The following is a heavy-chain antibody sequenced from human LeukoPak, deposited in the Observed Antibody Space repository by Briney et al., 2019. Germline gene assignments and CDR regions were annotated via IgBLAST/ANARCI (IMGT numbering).Heavy chain of an antibody. Sequence: GGSLRLSCAASGFTFSSYAMSWVRQAPGKGLEWVSAISGSGGSTYYADSVKGRFTISRDNSKNTLHLQMNSLRAEDTAVYYCAKRSWELLNLGAFDIWGQGTMVTVSS. CDR1: GFTFSSYA. V-gene: IGHV3-23*01. CDR3: AKRSWELLNLGAFDI. J-gene: IGHJ3*02. D-gene: IGHD1-26*01. CDR2: ISGSGGST.